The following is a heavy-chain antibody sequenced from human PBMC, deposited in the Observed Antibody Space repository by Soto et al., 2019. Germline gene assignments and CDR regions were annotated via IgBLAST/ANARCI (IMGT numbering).Heavy chain of an antibody. J-gene: IGHJ5*02. Sequence: QLQLVQSGAEVERPGASVRVSCKAYGYPFSKYGISWIRQAPGQGLEWMGWIKPDNGDTNYAQKFQGRVTMTTATSSNTAYMELRSLRSDDTAVYYCATSYDSGVDPWGQGTLVSVSS. CDR1: GYPFSKYG. D-gene: IGHD5-12*01. V-gene: IGHV1-18*04. CDR2: IKPDNGDT. CDR3: ATSYDSGVDP.